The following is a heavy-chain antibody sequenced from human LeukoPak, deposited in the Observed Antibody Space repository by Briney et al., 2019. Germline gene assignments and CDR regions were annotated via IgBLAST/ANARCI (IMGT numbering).Heavy chain of an antibody. J-gene: IGHJ4*02. V-gene: IGHV3-21*01. CDR2: ISSSSSNI. CDR3: ARVGDFQSVAGNCDC. D-gene: IGHD6-19*01. Sequence: PGGSLRLSCAASGFTFSSYSMNWVRQAPGKGLEWVSAISSSSSNIYYADSVKGRFTISRDNAKNSLYLQMNSLRAEDTAVYYCARVGDFQSVAGNCDCWGQGTLVTVSS. CDR1: GFTFSSYS.